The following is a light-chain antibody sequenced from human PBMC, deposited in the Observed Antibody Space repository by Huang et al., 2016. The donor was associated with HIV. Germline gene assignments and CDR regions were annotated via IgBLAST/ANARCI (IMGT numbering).Light chain of an antibody. J-gene: IGKJ2*01. CDR2: GAS. CDR3: QQYNNWPPWYT. V-gene: IGKV3-15*01. Sequence: EIVMTQSPATLSVSPGERATLSCRASQSVSSKLAWYQQKAGQAPRLLIYGASTRATCIPARFSGRGSGTEFTLTISSLQSEDFAVYYCQQYNNWPPWYTFGQGTKLEIK. CDR1: QSVSSK.